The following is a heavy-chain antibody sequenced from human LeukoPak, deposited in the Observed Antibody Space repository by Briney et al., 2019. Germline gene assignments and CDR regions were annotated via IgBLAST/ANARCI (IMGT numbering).Heavy chain of an antibody. V-gene: IGHV4-38-2*02. CDR2: IFHSGST. CDR1: GYSISVGYY. Sequence: SETLSLTCTVSGYSISVGYYWGWIRQAPGKGLQWIGNIFHSGSTHHNPSLQGRITLSVDTSKNQISLRLTSVTAADTAVYYCARRGGTYFEYWGPGTLVTVSS. CDR3: ARRGGTYFEY. D-gene: IGHD1-26*01. J-gene: IGHJ4*02.